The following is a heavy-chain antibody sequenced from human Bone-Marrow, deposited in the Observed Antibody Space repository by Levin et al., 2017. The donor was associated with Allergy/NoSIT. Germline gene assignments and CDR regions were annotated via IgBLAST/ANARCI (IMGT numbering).Heavy chain of an antibody. D-gene: IGHD3-10*01. Sequence: ASVKVSCKASGYTFTSYGISWVRQAPGQGLEWMGWISAYNGNTNYAQKLQGRVTMTTDTSTSTAYMELRSLRSDDTAVYYCARGPHTMVRGVITSSYYYGMDVWGQGTTVTVSS. CDR3: ARGPHTMVRGVITSSYYYGMDV. CDR1: GYTFTSYG. CDR2: ISAYNGNT. J-gene: IGHJ6*02. V-gene: IGHV1-18*01.